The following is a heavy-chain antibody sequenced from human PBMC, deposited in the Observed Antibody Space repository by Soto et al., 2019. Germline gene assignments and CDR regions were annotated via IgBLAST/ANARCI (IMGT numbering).Heavy chain of an antibody. J-gene: IGHJ4*02. Sequence: QVQLQESGPGLLKTSQTLALTCSVSGASITSDGYYWIWIRQFPGKGLEWIGHIYYSGNSYYNLSLGSRLLISVDTSKNQFSLKLSSVTAADTAVYYCARTVGSGSPDFDYWGQGILVTVSS. CDR2: IYYSGNS. D-gene: IGHD3-10*01. CDR1: GASITSDGYY. CDR3: ARTVGSGSPDFDY. V-gene: IGHV4-31*03.